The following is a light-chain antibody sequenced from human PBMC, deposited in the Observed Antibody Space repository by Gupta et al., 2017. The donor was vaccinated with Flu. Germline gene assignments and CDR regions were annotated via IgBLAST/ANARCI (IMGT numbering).Light chain of an antibody. CDR3: QRYGSSSYT. J-gene: IGKJ2*01. CDR2: AAS. CDR1: QRVSSSY. Sequence: GTLSLSPGERATLSCRASQRVSSSYLAWYQQKPGQAPRLLIFAASSRATGIPDRFSGSGSGTDFTLTISRLEPEDLAVYYCQRYGSSSYTFGQGTKLEIK. V-gene: IGKV3-20*01.